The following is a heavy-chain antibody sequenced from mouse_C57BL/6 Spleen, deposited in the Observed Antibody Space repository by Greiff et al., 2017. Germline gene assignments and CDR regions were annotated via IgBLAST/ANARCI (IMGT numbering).Heavy chain of an antibody. V-gene: IGHV1-64*01. Sequence: VQLQQSGAELVQPGASVKLSCKSSGYTFTSYWMHWVKQRPGQGLEWIGMIHPNSGSTNYHEKFKSQATLTVDNSTSTAYMQLSRLTSGGSAVYYCARGDWGWEFDYWGQGTTLTVSS. D-gene: IGHD4-1*01. CDR3: ARGDWGWEFDY. CDR2: IHPNSGST. J-gene: IGHJ2*01. CDR1: GYTFTSYW.